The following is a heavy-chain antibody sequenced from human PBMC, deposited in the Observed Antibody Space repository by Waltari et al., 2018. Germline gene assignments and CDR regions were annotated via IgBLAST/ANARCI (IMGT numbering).Heavy chain of an antibody. CDR2: IKNKANRYTT. V-gene: IGHV3-72*01. J-gene: IGHJ4*02. CDR3: TRGGTTRALDY. D-gene: IGHD1-7*01. CDR1: GFNFSYPY. Sequence: EVQLVESGGGLVKPGGSLRLSCAASGFNFSYPYMDWIRQAPGKGLEGVGRIKNKANRYTTEYVVSVKGRLTISRDDLKNSLYLQLSSLKTDDTVVYYCTRGGTTRALDYWGQGTLVAVSS.